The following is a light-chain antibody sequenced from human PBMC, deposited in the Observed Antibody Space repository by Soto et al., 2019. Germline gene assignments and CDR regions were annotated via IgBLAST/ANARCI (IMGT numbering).Light chain of an antibody. CDR1: SSNIGGKT. CDR2: TNN. J-gene: IGLJ2*01. Sequence: QPVLTQPPSASGAPGQRITISCSGSSSNIGGKTVNWYQQLPGTAPKLLIYTNNQRPSGVPDRFSGSKSGTSASLAISGLQSEDEADYFCASWDDSLNGVVFGGGTKLTVL. V-gene: IGLV1-44*01. CDR3: ASWDDSLNGVV.